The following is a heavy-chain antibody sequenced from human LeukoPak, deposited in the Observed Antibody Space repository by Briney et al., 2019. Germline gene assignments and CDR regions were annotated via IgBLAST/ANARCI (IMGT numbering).Heavy chain of an antibody. CDR1: GRSFSGYY. CDR2: ISHSGST. Sequence: SEPLSLTCAVYGRSFSGYYWSWIRQPPGKGLEWIGDISHSGSTNYNPSLKRRVSISADTAKTQYSLTLNPVPAANTAVYYCAFTMFGVDSSHFWAQGTLVTGSS. CDR3: AFTMFGVDSSHF. D-gene: IGHD3-3*01. V-gene: IGHV4-34*01. J-gene: IGHJ4*02.